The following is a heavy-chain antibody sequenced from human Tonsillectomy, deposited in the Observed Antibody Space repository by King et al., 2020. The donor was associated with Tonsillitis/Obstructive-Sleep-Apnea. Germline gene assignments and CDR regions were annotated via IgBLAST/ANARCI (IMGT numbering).Heavy chain of an antibody. J-gene: IGHJ4*02. CDR2: ISSSSSTI. CDR3: AGDPYYYDSSGLDY. V-gene: IGHV3-48*02. CDR1: GFTFSSYS. D-gene: IGHD3-22*01. Sequence: VQLVESGGGLVQPGGSLRLSCAASGFTFSSYSMNWVRQAPGKGLEWVSYISSSSSTIYYADSVKGRFTISRDNAKNSLYLQMNSLRDEDTAVYYWAGDPYYYDSSGLDYWGQGTLVTVSS.